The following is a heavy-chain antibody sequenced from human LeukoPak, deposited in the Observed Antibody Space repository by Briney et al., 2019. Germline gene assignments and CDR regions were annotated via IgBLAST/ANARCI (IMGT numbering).Heavy chain of an antibody. J-gene: IGHJ4*02. CDR3: ARDISPLGTPVFDY. CDR1: GYTFTGYY. Sequence: ASVKVSCKASGYTFTGYYMHWVRQAPGQGLEWMGWINPKSGGTNYAQQFQGRVTMTRDTSISTAYMELSRLRSDDTAAYYCARDISPLGTPVFDYWGQGTLVTVSS. D-gene: IGHD1/OR15-1a*01. CDR2: INPKSGGT. V-gene: IGHV1-2*02.